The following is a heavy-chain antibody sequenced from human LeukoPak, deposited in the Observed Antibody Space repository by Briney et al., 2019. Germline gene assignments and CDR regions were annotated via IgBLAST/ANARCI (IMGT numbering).Heavy chain of an antibody. CDR1: GYTFNNYG. V-gene: IGHV1-18*01. CDR2: ISAYNANT. CDR3: ARDLFDVLTGYYKNPSVY. D-gene: IGHD3-9*01. Sequence: ASAKVSCKASGYTFNNYGISWLRQAPGQGHEWMGWISAYNANTDYAQKVQGRVSMTTETSTSTAYLELGSLGSDDTAVYYCARDLFDVLTGYYKNPSVYWGQGTLVTVSS. J-gene: IGHJ4*02.